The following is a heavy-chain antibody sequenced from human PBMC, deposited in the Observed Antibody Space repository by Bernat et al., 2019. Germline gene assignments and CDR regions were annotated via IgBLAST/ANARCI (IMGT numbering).Heavy chain of an antibody. Sequence: QLQLQEWGPGLVKPSETLSLTCIVSDDSISSTSNYWAWIRQVPGEGLGWMGSIYHYETTYYNAPLKRRVTIPIDSSKRQFSLKMNSVTAADTAVYDCARQSLVSGRSRWAWFDPWGQGTLVTVSS. D-gene: IGHD1-26*01. J-gene: IGHJ5*02. CDR3: ARQSLVSGRSRWAWFDP. CDR2: IYHYETT. V-gene: IGHV4-39*01. CDR1: DDSISSTSNY.